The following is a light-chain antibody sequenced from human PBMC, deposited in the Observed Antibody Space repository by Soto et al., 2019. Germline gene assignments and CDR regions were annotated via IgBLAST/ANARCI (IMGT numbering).Light chain of an antibody. V-gene: IGKV3-15*01. J-gene: IGKJ4*01. CDR1: QSVSSN. Sequence: ETVTTQTPATLSVSPGEGATLSCRASQSVSSNLVWYQHRPGQAPRLLIYGASTRATDIPARFSGSGSGTEFTLTISSLQSEDYAVYYCQQYNTLPRTFGGGTKVDIK. CDR3: QQYNTLPRT. CDR2: GAS.